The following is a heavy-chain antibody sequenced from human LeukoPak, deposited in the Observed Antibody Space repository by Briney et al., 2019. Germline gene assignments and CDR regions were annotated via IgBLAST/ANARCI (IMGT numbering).Heavy chain of an antibody. CDR2: ISWNSGST. CDR1: GFTFDDYA. D-gene: IGHD3-10*01. J-gene: IGHJ4*02. V-gene: IGHV3-9*01. Sequence: GRSLRLSCAASGFTFDDYAMHWVRQAPGKGLEWVSGISWNSGSTGYADSVKGRFTISRDNAKNSLYLQMNSLRAEDTALYYCAVYGSGNIKSNHPTFDYWGQGTLVTVSS. CDR3: AVYGSGNIKSNHPTFDY.